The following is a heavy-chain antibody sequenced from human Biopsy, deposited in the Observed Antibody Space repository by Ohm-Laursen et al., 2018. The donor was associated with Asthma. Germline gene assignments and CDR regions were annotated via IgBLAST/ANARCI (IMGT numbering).Heavy chain of an antibody. V-gene: IGHV4-39*01. J-gene: IGHJ4*02. CDR1: GGSITSSSYY. Sequence: SETLSLTCSVSGGSITSSSYYWGWIRQPPGKGMERIGSMYHSGSPYYHPSLRSRATISVDTPKNQLSLKMSSVTAADTAVYFCVRHQYSSSWSTFDYWGQGALVTVSS. CDR3: VRHQYSSSWSTFDY. D-gene: IGHD3-22*01. CDR2: MYHSGSP.